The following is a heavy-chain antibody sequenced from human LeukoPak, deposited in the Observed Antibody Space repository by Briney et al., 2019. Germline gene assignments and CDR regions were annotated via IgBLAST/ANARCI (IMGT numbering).Heavy chain of an antibody. D-gene: IGHD4-23*01. J-gene: IGHJ4*02. CDR1: GGTFSTYL. Sequence: SVKVSCKASGGTFSTYLFSWVRQAPGQGLEWMGGIIPSFSTADYAQKFQGRVTISADESAKTVYMDLTDLRSEDTALHYCARDLGRRWLTPLDYWGQGTLVTVSS. CDR2: IIPSFSTA. CDR3: ARDLGRRWLTPLDY. V-gene: IGHV1-69*01.